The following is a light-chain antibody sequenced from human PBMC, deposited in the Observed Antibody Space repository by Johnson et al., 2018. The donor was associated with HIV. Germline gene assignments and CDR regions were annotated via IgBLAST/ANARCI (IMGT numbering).Light chain of an antibody. CDR1: SSNIGNNY. CDR3: GTWDSSLSAHFV. V-gene: IGLV1-51*02. CDR2: DND. Sequence: TQPPSVSAAPGQKVTISCSGSSSNIGNNYVSWYQQLPGTATKLLIYDNDRRPSGIPDRFSGSKSGTSATLGITGLQTGDEADYYCGTWDSSLSAHFVFGTGTNITVL. J-gene: IGLJ1*01.